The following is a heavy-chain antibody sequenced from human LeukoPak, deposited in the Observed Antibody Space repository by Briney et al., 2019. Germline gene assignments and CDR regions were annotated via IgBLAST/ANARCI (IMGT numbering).Heavy chain of an antibody. V-gene: IGHV4-59*08. CDR1: GGSMSSYY. D-gene: IGHD5-12*01. J-gene: IGHJ4*02. CDR3: ARHLYSGYDRVFDY. Sequence: SSETLSLTCTVSGGSMSSYYWSWIRQPPGKGLEWIGYISYSGSPNYNPSLKSRGTISVDTSKNEFSLKLSSVTAADTAMYYCARHLYSGYDRVFDYWGQGTLVTVSS. CDR2: ISYSGSP.